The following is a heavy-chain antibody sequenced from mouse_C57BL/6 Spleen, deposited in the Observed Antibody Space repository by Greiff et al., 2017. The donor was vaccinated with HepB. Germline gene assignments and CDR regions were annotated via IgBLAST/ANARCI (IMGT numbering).Heavy chain of an antibody. CDR1: GYAFTNYL. J-gene: IGHJ4*01. Sequence: VQLVESGAELVRPGPSVKVSCKASGYAFTNYLIEWVKQRPGQGLEWIGVINPGSGGTNYNEKFKGKATLTADKSSSTAYMQLSSLTSEDSAVYFCARWLLRVDYYAMDYWGQGTSVTVSS. CDR2: INPGSGGT. V-gene: IGHV1-54*01. D-gene: IGHD2-3*01. CDR3: ARWLLRVDYYAMDY.